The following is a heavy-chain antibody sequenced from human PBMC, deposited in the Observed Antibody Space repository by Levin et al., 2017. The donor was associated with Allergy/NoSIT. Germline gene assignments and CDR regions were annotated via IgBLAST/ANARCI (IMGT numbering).Heavy chain of an antibody. D-gene: IGHD6-19*01. CDR1: GYSISSGYY. Sequence: PSETLSLTCAVSGYSISSGYYWGWIRQPPGKGLEWIGSIYHSGSTYYNPSLKSRVTISVDTSKKQFSLKLSSVAAADPAVYYCARDMAASGSGYFDYWGQGTLVTVSS. V-gene: IGHV4-38-2*02. CDR2: IYHSGST. J-gene: IGHJ4*02. CDR3: ARDMAASGSGYFDY.